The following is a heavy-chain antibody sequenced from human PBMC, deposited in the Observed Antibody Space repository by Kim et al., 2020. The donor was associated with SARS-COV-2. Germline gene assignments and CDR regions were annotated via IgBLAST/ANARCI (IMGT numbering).Heavy chain of an antibody. CDR3: ARSYSSGWNTHLDY. Sequence: SPSFQGHVTISADKSISTAYLQWSSLKASDTAMYYCARSYSSGWNTHLDYWGQGTLVTVSS. D-gene: IGHD6-19*01. V-gene: IGHV5-10-1*01. J-gene: IGHJ4*02.